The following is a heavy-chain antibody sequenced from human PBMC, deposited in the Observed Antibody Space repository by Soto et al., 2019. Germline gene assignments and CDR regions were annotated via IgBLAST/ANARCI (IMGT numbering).Heavy chain of an antibody. Sequence: EVQLVESGGGLVKPGGSLRLSCAASGFTFTRYSMNWVRQDPGKGLEWVSSISSTTNYINYGDSMNGRFTISRDNAKNSLYLEMNSLRAEDTAVYYCARESEDLTSNFDYWGQGTLVTVSS. CDR2: ISSTTNYI. J-gene: IGHJ4*02. V-gene: IGHV3-21*06. CDR1: GFTFTRYS. CDR3: ARESEDLTSNFDY.